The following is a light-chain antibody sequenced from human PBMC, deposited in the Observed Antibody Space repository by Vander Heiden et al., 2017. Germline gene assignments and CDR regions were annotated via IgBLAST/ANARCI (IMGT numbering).Light chain of an antibody. J-gene: IGLJ3*02. Sequence: QTVVPQEPSFSVSPGGTVTLTCGLSSGSVSTSYYPSWYQQTPGQAPRTLIYSTNTRSSGVPDRFSGSILGNKAALTITGAQADDESDYYCVLCMGSGIWVFGGGTKLTVL. V-gene: IGLV8-61*01. CDR1: SGSVSTSYY. CDR2: STN. CDR3: VLCMGSGIWV.